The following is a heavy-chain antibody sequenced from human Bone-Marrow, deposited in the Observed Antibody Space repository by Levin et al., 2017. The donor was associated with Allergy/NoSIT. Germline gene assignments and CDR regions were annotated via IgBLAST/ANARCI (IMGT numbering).Heavy chain of an antibody. CDR2: IDWDDDK. J-gene: IGHJ5*02. CDR1: GFSLSTSGMC. CDR3: ARTYCTGGVCRKHNWFDP. Sequence: QTLSLPCTFSGFSLSTSGMCVSWIRQPPGKALEWLALIDWDDDKYYSTSLKTRLTISKDTSKNQVVLTMTNMDPVDTATYYCARTYCTGGVCRKHNWFDPWGQGTLVTVSS. D-gene: IGHD2-8*02. V-gene: IGHV2-70*01.